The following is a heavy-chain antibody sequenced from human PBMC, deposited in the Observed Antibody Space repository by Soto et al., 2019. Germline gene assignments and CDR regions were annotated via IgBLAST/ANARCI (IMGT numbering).Heavy chain of an antibody. CDR2: IYYSGST. V-gene: IGHV4-59*01. D-gene: IGHD2-15*01. CDR3: ARHNRRYCSGGSCKNWFDP. Sequence: SETLSLTCTVSGGSISSYYWSWIRQPPGKGLEWIGYIYYSGSTNYNPSLKSRVTISVDTSKNQFSLKLSSVTAADTAVYYCARHNRRYCSGGSCKNWFDPWGQGTLVTVS. J-gene: IGHJ5*02. CDR1: GGSISSYY.